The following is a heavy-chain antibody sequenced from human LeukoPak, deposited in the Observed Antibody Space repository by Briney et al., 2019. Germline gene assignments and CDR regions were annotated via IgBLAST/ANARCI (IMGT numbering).Heavy chain of an antibody. Sequence: ASVKVSCKASGYTFTSYGVTWVRQAPGQGLEWMGWVSGHNGDTDYAQKLQGRVTITIVTSTSTAYMELRNLISDDTAVYFCARDRHSGYSSVWYDHGGQGTLVTVSS. V-gene: IGHV1-18*01. J-gene: IGHJ5*02. CDR3: ARDRHSGYSSVWYDH. CDR1: GYTFTSYG. D-gene: IGHD6-25*01. CDR2: VSGHNGDT.